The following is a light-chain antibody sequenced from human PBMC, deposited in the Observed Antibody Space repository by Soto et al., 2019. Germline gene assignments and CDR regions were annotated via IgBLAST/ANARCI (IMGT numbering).Light chain of an antibody. CDR2: VGS. Sequence: QSALTQPASVSGSPGQSITISCTGTSSDVGSYNLVSWYQQHPGKAPKLMIYVGSKRPSGISNRFSGSKSGNTASLTISGLQAEDEAEYYCCSYADSSRIYVFGSGTKLTVL. V-gene: IGLV2-23*01. J-gene: IGLJ1*01. CDR3: CSYADSSRIYV. CDR1: SSDVGSYNL.